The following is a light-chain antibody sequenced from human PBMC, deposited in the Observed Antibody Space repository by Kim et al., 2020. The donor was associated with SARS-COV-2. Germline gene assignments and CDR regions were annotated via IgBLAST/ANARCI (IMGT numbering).Light chain of an antibody. CDR1: NIGSKN. J-gene: IGLJ3*02. V-gene: IGLV3-9*01. Sequence: SYELTQPLSVSVALGQTARITCGGNNIGSKNVHWYQQKPGQAPVLVIYRDSNRPFGIPERFSGSNSGNTATLTISRAQAGDAADYYCQVWDSSTAWVFGG. CDR2: RDS. CDR3: QVWDSSTAWV.